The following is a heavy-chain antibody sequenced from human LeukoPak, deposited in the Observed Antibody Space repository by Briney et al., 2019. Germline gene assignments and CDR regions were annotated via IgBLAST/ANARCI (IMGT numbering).Heavy chain of an antibody. CDR1: GFTFSTFA. CDR2: ISSSSSYI. V-gene: IGHV3-21*01. Sequence: GGSLRLSCAASGFTFSTFAMIWVRQPPGKGLEWVSSISSSSSYIYYADSVKGRFTISRDNAKNSLYLQMNSLRAEDTAVYYCARDLTYDAFDIWGQGTMVTVSS. J-gene: IGHJ3*02. CDR3: ARDLTYDAFDI.